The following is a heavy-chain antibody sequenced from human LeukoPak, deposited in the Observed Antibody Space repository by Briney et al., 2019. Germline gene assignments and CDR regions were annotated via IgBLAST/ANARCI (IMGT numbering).Heavy chain of an antibody. J-gene: IGHJ4*02. CDR3: ATYSTYERRSVGY. D-gene: IGHD4-11*01. CDR2: INHSGST. CDR1: GGSFSGYY. Sequence: SETLSLTCAVYGGSFSGYYWSWLRQPPGNGLEWIGEINHSGSTNYNPSLKSRVPISVETSKNQFSLKLSSVTAADTAVYYCATYSTYERRSVGYWGQGTLVTVSS. V-gene: IGHV4-34*01.